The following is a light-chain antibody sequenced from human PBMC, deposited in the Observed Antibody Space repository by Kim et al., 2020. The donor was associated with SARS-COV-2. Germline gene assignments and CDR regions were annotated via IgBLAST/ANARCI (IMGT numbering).Light chain of an antibody. V-gene: IGLV3-1*01. Sequence: SYELTQPPSVSVSPGQTASITCSGDKLGDKYACWYQQKPGQSPVQVIYQDSKRPSGIPERFSGSNSGNTATLTIRGTQAMDEADYYCQAWDSSTVVFGGGTQLTVL. CDR2: QDS. J-gene: IGLJ2*01. CDR1: KLGDKY. CDR3: QAWDSSTVV.